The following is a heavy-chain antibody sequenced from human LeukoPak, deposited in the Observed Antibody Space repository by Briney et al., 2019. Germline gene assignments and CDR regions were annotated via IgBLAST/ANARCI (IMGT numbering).Heavy chain of an antibody. CDR2: ISHSGST. CDR3: ARDGYSFGRGFDP. D-gene: IGHD5-18*01. CDR1: GGSFSGYY. V-gene: IGHV4-34*01. Sequence: SETQSLTCSVYGGSFSGYYWIWIRQSPEMGLQWIGEISHSGSTNYNPSLKSRLTMSVDTSKNQFSLKLSSVTAADTAVYYCARDGYSFGRGFDPWGQGTLVTVSS. J-gene: IGHJ5*02.